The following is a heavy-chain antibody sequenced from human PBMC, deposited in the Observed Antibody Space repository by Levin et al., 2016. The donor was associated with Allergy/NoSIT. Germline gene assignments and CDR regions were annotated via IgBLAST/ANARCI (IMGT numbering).Heavy chain of an antibody. CDR2: ISGDGGST. J-gene: IGHJ6*02. V-gene: IGHV3-43*02. Sequence: GESLKISCAASGFTFDDYAMHWVRQAPGKGLEWVSLISGDGGSTYYADSVKGRFTISRDNSKNSLYLQMNSLRTEDTALYYCAKDLHVDTAMVYGWQSDYYYYGMDVWGQGTTVHRLL. D-gene: IGHD5-18*01. CDR3: AKDLHVDTAMVYGWQSDYYYYGMDV. CDR1: GFTFDDYA.